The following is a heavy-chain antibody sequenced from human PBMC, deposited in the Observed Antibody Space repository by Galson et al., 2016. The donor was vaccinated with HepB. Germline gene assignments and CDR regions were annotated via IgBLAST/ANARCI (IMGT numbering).Heavy chain of an antibody. Sequence: SLRLSCAVSGFTVSSDYMSWVRQAPGKELEWVSVIYSGGDTYYADSVKGRFTISRDNSKNTLYLQMNSLRAEDTAVYYCARTNDFWSGYLHGDVWGKGTTVTVSS. V-gene: IGHV3-66*01. J-gene: IGHJ6*04. CDR3: ARTNDFWSGYLHGDV. D-gene: IGHD3-3*01. CDR1: GFTVSSDY. CDR2: IYSGGDT.